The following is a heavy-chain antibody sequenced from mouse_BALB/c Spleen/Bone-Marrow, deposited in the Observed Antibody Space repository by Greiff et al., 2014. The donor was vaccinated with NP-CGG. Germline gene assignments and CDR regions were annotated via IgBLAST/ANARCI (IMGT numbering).Heavy chain of an antibody. CDR2: IDPETGGT. J-gene: IGHJ4*01. CDR3: TREGIYFGYDVPMDY. CDR1: GYKFTDYE. V-gene: IGHV1-15*01. D-gene: IGHD2-2*01. Sequence: QVHVKQSGAELVRPGASVTLSCKASGYKFTDYEMHWVKQTPVHGLEWIGSIDPETGGTAYNQNFKGKATLTADRPSTTAYMELRSLTSEDSAAYYCTREGIYFGYDVPMDYWGQGTSVTVSS.